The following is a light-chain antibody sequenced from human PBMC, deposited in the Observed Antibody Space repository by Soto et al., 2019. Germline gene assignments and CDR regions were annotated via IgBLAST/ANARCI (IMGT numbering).Light chain of an antibody. J-gene: IGKJ1*01. CDR2: GAS. CDR3: QQYGGSPQT. Sequence: EIVLTQSPGTLSLSPGDRATLSCRARQSVSNYLAWYQQKPGQAPRLLIYGASSMATGIPDRFSGSGSGTDFTLTISRLQPEDFAVYYCQQYGGSPQTFGQGTKLEIK. V-gene: IGKV3-20*01. CDR1: QSVSNY.